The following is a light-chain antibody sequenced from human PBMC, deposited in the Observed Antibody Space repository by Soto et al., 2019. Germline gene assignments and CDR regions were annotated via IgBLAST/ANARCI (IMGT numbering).Light chain of an antibody. CDR3: QQRSNWPVT. J-gene: IGKJ3*01. CDR1: QSVSIY. CDR2: DAS. Sequence: EIVLTQSPATLSLSPGERATLSCRASQSVSIYLAWYQQKPGQAPRLLIYDASNRATGIPARFSGSGSGTDFTLTISSLEPEDFAVYYCQQRSNWPVTFGPGTKVDIK. V-gene: IGKV3-11*01.